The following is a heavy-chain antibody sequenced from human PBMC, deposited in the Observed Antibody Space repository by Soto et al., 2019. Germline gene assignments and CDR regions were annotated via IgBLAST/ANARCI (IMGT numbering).Heavy chain of an antibody. D-gene: IGHD1-1*01. CDR1: GGSISSGGYP. CDR2: IYQSGST. Sequence: QLQLQESGSGLVKPSQTLSLTCAVSGGSISSGGYPWSWIRQPPGKGLEWIGFIYQSGSTYYNPSLKSRVTLSGDRSKNQISLSLSSVTAADTAVYYCARGGDAYNPFDYWGQGTLVTVSS. CDR3: ARGGDAYNPFDY. J-gene: IGHJ4*02. V-gene: IGHV4-30-2*01.